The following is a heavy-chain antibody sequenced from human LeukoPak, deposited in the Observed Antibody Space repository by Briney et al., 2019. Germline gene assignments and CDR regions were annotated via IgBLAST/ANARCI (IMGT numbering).Heavy chain of an antibody. J-gene: IGHJ3*02. CDR3: ARESYYYGSDDAFDI. Sequence: SETLSLTCTVSGGSISSSSYYWGWIRQPPGKGLEWIGSIYYSGSTYYNPSLKSRVTISVDTSKNQFSLKLSSVTAADTAVYYCARESYYYGSDDAFDIWGQGTMVTVSS. V-gene: IGHV4-39*02. CDR1: GGSISSSSYY. D-gene: IGHD3-10*01. CDR2: IYYSGST.